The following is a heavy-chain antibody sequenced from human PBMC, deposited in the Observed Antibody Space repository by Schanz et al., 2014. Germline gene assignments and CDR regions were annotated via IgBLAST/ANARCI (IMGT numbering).Heavy chain of an antibody. D-gene: IGHD5-12*01. J-gene: IGHJ3*01. Sequence: EVQLVESGGGLIQPGGSLRLSCAVSGFTVNTNYMSWVRQAPGKGLEWISSMYINSGSTQYADSVKGRFIISRDRSKNTLFLQMNSLRAEDTAVYFCARDGGRDGYNLAFDVGGQGTLVTVSS. CDR2: MYINSGST. CDR1: GFTVNTNY. CDR3: ARDGGRDGYNLAFDV. V-gene: IGHV3-53*01.